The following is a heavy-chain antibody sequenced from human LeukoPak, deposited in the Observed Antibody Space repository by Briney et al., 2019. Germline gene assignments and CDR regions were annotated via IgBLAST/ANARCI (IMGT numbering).Heavy chain of an antibody. Sequence: GGSLRLSCAASGFTFDDYGMSWVRQAPGKGLEWVSGINWNGDSTGYADSVKGRFTISRDNAKNSLYLQMNSLRAEDTAVYYCARTKEMATISYFDSWGQGTLVTVSS. CDR1: GFTFDDYG. V-gene: IGHV3-20*04. CDR3: ARTKEMATISYFDS. J-gene: IGHJ4*02. CDR2: INWNGDST. D-gene: IGHD5-24*01.